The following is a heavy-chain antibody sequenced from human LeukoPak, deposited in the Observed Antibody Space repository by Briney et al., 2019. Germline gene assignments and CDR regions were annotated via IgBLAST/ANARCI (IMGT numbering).Heavy chain of an antibody. CDR1: GFTFSSYV. V-gene: IGHV3-30-3*01. Sequence: GRSLRLSCAASGFTFSSYVMHWVRQAPGKGLEWVAVISYDGSTKSYADSVKGRFTIYRDNSKNTLYLQMNSLSAEDTAIYYCARRVEALDIWGQGTMVTVSS. CDR3: ARRVEALDI. CDR2: ISYDGSTK. J-gene: IGHJ3*02.